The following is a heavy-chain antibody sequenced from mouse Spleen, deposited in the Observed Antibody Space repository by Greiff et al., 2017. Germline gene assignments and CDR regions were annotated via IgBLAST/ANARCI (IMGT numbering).Heavy chain of an antibody. J-gene: IGHJ2*01. CDR3: ARPHYYDGNYDYFDY. D-gene: IGHD2-1*01. CDR2: IWWDDDK. Sequence: QVTLKVCGPGILQPSQTLSLTCSFSGFSLSTFGMGVGWIRQPSGKGLEWLAHIWWDDDKYYNPALKRRLTISKDTSKNQVFLKIANVDTADTATYYCARPHYYDGNYDYFDYWGQGTPLTVSS. V-gene: IGHV8-8*01. CDR1: GFSLSTFGMG.